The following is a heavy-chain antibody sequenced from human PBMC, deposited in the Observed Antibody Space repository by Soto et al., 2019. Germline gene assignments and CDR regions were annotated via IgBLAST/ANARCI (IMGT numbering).Heavy chain of an antibody. CDR1: GFTFSSYS. J-gene: IGHJ4*02. D-gene: IGHD3-22*01. CDR3: ARGQYYYDSSGYLY. V-gene: IGHV3-48*02. Sequence: GGSLRLSCAASGFTFSSYSMNWVRQAPGKGLEWVSYISSSSSTIYYADSVKGRFTISRDNAKNSLYLQMNSLRDEDTAVYYCARGQYYYDSSGYLYWGQGTLVTVSS. CDR2: ISSSSSTI.